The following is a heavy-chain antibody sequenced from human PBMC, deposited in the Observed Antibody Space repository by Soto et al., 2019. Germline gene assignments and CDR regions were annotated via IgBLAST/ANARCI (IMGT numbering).Heavy chain of an antibody. D-gene: IGHD3-16*01. J-gene: IGHJ3*01. Sequence: GGSLRLSCAASGFIFNSFSINWVRQAPGKGLEWVSYISGSGSTVSYADSVEGRFTISRDNAKKSLYLQMDGLRAEDTAVYYCAGDYAYAFDVWGQGTMVTVSS. CDR2: ISGSGSTV. V-gene: IGHV3-48*04. CDR3: AGDYAYAFDV. CDR1: GFIFNSFS.